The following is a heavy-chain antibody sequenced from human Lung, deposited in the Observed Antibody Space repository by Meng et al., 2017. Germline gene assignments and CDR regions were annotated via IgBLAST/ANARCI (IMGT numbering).Heavy chain of an antibody. CDR1: GYTFPDYW. CDR3: ARDEDISAAGKLFGDY. V-gene: IGHV1-2*06. Sequence: ASVKVSCKASGYTFPDYWLHWVRRAPGQGLGWMGRITPKSGDTHYAQRFQGRVAMTEDTPISTAYMELSGLRSDDTAMYYCARDEDISAAGKLFGDYWGQGTLVTVSS. CDR2: ITPKSGDT. D-gene: IGHD6-13*01. J-gene: IGHJ4*02.